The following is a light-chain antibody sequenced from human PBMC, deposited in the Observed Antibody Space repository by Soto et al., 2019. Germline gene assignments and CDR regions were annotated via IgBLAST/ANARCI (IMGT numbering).Light chain of an antibody. CDR2: GAS. Sequence: EIVMTQSPATLSVSPGERAALSCRASQSVSSNLAWYQQKPGQAPRLLMYGASTRATGTPARFSGSGSGTEFTLTISSLQSEDFAVYYCQQCNNWPITFGPGTRLEIK. V-gene: IGKV3-15*01. CDR3: QQCNNWPIT. J-gene: IGKJ5*01. CDR1: QSVSSN.